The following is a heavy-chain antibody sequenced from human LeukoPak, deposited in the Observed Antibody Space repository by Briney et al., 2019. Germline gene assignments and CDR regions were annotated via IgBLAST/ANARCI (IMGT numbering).Heavy chain of an antibody. Sequence: SVKVSFKASGGTFSSYAISWVRQAPGQGLEWMGRIIPIFGTANYAQKFQGRVTITTDESTSAAHMELSSLRSEDTAVYYCARDYGDPDDYWGQGTLVTVPS. J-gene: IGHJ4*02. CDR2: IIPIFGTA. CDR3: ARDYGDPDDY. CDR1: GGTFSSYA. D-gene: IGHD4-17*01. V-gene: IGHV1-69*05.